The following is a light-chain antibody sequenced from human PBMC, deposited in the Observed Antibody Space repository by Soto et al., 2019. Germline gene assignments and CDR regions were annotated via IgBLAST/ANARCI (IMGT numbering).Light chain of an antibody. CDR2: GAS. CDR1: QSVSSSY. J-gene: IGKJ2*01. V-gene: IGKV3-20*01. Sequence: EIVLTQSPGTLSLSPGERATLSCRASQSVSSSYLAWYQQKPGQAPRLLIYGASSRATGIPDRFSGSGSGTDFTLTISRLEPEDVAVYYCQQYGSSPPGYTLGQGTTLEIK. CDR3: QQYGSSPPGYT.